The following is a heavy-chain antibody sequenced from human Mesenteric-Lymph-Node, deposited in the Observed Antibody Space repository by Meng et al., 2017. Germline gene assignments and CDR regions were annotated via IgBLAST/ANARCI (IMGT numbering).Heavy chain of an antibody. Sequence: QVQLVQAGAEVKKPGASVKVSCKASGYTFTSYGISWVRQAPGQGLEWMGWMNPNSGNTGYAQKFQGRVTMTRNTSISTAYLELSSLRSEDTAVYYCAREVGYSAVAEGYWGQGTLVTVSS. CDR1: GYTFTSYG. D-gene: IGHD6-19*01. V-gene: IGHV1-8*02. CDR3: AREVGYSAVAEGY. CDR2: MNPNSGNT. J-gene: IGHJ4*02.